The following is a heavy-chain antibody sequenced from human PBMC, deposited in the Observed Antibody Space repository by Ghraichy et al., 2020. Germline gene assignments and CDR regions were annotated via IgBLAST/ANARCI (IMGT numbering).Heavy chain of an antibody. CDR3: ARAVIDYYYGMDV. Sequence: SETLSLTCTVSGGSVSSGSYYWSWIRQSPGKGLEWIGYIYYSGSTNYNPSLKSRVTISVDTSKNQFSLKLSSVTAADTAVYYCARAVIDYYYGMDVWGQGTTVTVSS. V-gene: IGHV4-61*01. CDR2: IYYSGST. CDR1: GGSVSSGSYY. D-gene: IGHD2/OR15-2a*01. J-gene: IGHJ6*02.